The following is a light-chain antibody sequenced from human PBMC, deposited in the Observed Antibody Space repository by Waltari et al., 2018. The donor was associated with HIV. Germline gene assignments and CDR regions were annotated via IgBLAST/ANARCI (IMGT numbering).Light chain of an antibody. V-gene: IGLV2-23*02. Sequence: QSALTQPASVSGSPGQSITISCTGTSSDVGSYNLVSWYQQHPGKAPKLMIYDVSKRPSGVSNRFSGSKSGNTASLTISGLRAEDEADYYCCSYAGSSTFYVFGTGTKVTVL. CDR1: SSDVGSYNL. CDR2: DVS. CDR3: CSYAGSSTFYV. J-gene: IGLJ1*01.